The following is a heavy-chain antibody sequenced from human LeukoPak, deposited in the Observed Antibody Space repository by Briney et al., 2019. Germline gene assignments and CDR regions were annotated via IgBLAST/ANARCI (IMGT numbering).Heavy chain of an antibody. CDR3: AGLMTTVTNGLAGLDY. CDR1: GFTFSSYA. V-gene: IGHV3-23*01. J-gene: IGHJ4*02. D-gene: IGHD4-17*01. CDR2: ISGSGGST. Sequence: GGSLRLSCAASGFTFSSYAMSWVRQAPGKGLEWVSAISGSGGSTYYADSVKGRFTISRDNSKNTLYLQMNSLRAEDTAVYYCAGLMTTVTNGLAGLDYWGQGTLVTVSS.